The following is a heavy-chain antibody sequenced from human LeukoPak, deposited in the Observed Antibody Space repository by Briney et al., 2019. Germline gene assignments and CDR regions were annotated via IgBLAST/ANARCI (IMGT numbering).Heavy chain of an antibody. CDR2: ISSSSSTI. CDR3: AREGIAAGYNWFDP. D-gene: IGHD6-13*01. Sequence: GGSLRLSCAASGFTFSSYSMNWVRQAPGNGLEWVSYISSSSSTIYYADSVKGRFTISRDNAKNSLYLQMNSLRAEDTAVYYCAREGIAAGYNWFDPWGQGTLVTVSS. CDR1: GFTFSSYS. J-gene: IGHJ5*02. V-gene: IGHV3-48*01.